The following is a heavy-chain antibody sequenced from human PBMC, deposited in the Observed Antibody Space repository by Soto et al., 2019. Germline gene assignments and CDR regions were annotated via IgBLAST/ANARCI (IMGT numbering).Heavy chain of an antibody. CDR1: GFTFDDYA. D-gene: IGHD2-15*01. CDR3: AKDIRDGRDGYSYYYYGMDV. CDR2: ISWNSGSI. V-gene: IGHV3-9*01. J-gene: IGHJ6*02. Sequence: PGGSLSLSCAASGFTFDDYAMHWVRQAPGKGLEWVSGISWNSGSIGYADSVKGRFTISRDNAKNSLYLQMNSLRAEDTALYYCAKDIRDGRDGYSYYYYGMDVWGQGTTVTVSS.